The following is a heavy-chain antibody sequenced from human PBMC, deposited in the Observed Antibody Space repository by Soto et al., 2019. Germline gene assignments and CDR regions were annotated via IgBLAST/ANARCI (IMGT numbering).Heavy chain of an antibody. CDR3: AKEYSSAHFDC. CDR2: ISCSRRYI. CDR1: GFTFSSYS. V-gene: IGHV3-21*01. D-gene: IGHD3-10*01. J-gene: IGHJ4*02. Sequence: GGSLRLSCAASGFTFSSYSMNWVRQAPGKGLEWVSIISCSRRYIYYEDSVKGRFTISRDNSKNTLHLQMNSLRAEDTAVYYCAKEYSSAHFDCWGQGTLVTVSS.